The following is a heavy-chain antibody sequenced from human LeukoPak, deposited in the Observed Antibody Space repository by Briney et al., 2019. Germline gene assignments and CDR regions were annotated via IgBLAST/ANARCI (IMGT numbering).Heavy chain of an antibody. Sequence: GESLKISCTGSGYSFTSYWIGWVRQMPGKRLEWMGIIYPDDSDTEYSPSFQGQFTISADKSISTAYLQWSSLNASDTTMYYCARNPITGAFDIWGQGTMVSVSS. CDR3: ARNPITGAFDI. V-gene: IGHV5-51*01. J-gene: IGHJ3*02. CDR2: IYPDDSDT. CDR1: GYSFTSYW. D-gene: IGHD1-14*01.